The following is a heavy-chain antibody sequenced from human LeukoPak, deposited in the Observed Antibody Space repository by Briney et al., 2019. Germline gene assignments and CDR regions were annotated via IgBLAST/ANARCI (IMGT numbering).Heavy chain of an antibody. D-gene: IGHD2-15*01. CDR2: INPNSGGT. J-gene: IGHJ4*02. Sequence: ASVKVSCKASGYTFTGYYMHWVRQAPGQGLEWMGRINPNSGGTNYAQKFQGRVTITADESTSTAYMELSSLRSEDTAVYYCIVVVSDFDYWGQGTLVTVSS. V-gene: IGHV1-2*06. CDR1: GYTFTGYY. CDR3: IVVVSDFDY.